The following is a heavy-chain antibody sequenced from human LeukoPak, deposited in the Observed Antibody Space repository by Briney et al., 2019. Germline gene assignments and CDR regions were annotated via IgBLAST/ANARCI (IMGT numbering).Heavy chain of an antibody. V-gene: IGHV4-61*02. CDR3: ARDLNPDRSPYDYYFDY. Sequence: SETLSLTCTVSGGSIRSDNYYWSWIRQPAGKGLERIGRIHSSGSTNYNPSIKSRVTISVDTYKNHFSLNLSSVTAADTAVYYCARDLNPDRSPYDYYFDYWGQGTLVTVAS. D-gene: IGHD5-12*01. J-gene: IGHJ4*02. CDR1: GGSIRSDNYY. CDR2: IHSSGST.